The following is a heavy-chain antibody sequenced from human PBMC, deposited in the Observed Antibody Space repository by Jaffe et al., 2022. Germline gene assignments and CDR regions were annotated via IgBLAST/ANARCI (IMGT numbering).Heavy chain of an antibody. CDR2: IYHSGST. D-gene: IGHD3-10*01. CDR3: ARDLGFGELFHGVAY. V-gene: IGHV4-38-2*02. Sequence: QVQLQESGPGLVKPSETLSLTCAVSGYSISSGYYWGWIRQPPGKGLEWIGSIYHSGSTYYNPSLKSRVTISVDTSKNQFSLKLSSVTAADTAVYYCARDLGFGELFHGVAYWGQGTLVTVSS. J-gene: IGHJ4*02. CDR1: GYSISSGYY.